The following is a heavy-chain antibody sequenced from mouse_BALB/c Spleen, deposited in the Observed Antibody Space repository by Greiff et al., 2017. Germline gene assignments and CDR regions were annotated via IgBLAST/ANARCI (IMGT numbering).Heavy chain of an antibody. V-gene: IGHV5-17*02. J-gene: IGHJ4*01. CDR2: ISSGSSTI. CDR3: ARYDYDGGGAMDY. CDR1: GFTFSSFG. Sequence: EVMLVESGGGLVQPGGSRKLSCAASGFTFSSFGMHWVRQAPEKGLEWVAYISSGSSTIYYADTVKGRFTISRDNPKNTLFLQMTSLRSEDTAMYYCARYDYDGGGAMDYWGQGTSVTVSS. D-gene: IGHD2-4*01.